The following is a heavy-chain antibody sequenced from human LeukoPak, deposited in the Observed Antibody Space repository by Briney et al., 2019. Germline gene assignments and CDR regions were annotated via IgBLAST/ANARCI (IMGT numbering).Heavy chain of an antibody. D-gene: IGHD3-10*01. Sequence: ASVNVSCKASGCTFTSYGISWVRQAPGQGLEWMGWISAYNGNTNYAQKLQGRVTMTTDTSTSTAYMELRSLRSDDTAVYYCARVGYYGSGSPSHFDYWGQGTLVTVSS. CDR3: ARVGYYGSGSPSHFDY. CDR1: GCTFTSYG. J-gene: IGHJ4*02. CDR2: ISAYNGNT. V-gene: IGHV1-18*01.